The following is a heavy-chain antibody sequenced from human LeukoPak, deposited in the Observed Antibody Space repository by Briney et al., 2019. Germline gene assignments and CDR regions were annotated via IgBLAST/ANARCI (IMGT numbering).Heavy chain of an antibody. D-gene: IGHD2-2*02. Sequence: ASVKVSCKASGYTFTGYYMHWVRQAPGQGLEWMGWINPNSGGTNYAQKFQGRVTMTRDTSISTAYMELSRLRSDDTAVYYCAAIPTDGIVVVPAAIQSDYWGQGTLVTVSS. CDR3: AAIPTDGIVVVPAAIQSDY. J-gene: IGHJ4*02. CDR1: GYTFTGYY. V-gene: IGHV1-2*02. CDR2: INPNSGGT.